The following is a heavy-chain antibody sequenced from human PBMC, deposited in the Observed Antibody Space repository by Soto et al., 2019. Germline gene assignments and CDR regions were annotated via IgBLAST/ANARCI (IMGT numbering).Heavy chain of an antibody. Sequence: QVQLVQSGAEVKKPGASVKVSCKASGYTFTSYAMHWVRQAPGQRLEWMGWINAGNGNTKYSQKFQGRVTSTRDTSASTAYMELSSLRSEDTAVYYCARDGVGIAARPWDYWGQGTLVTVSS. CDR3: ARDGVGIAARPWDY. V-gene: IGHV1-3*01. CDR1: GYTFTSYA. D-gene: IGHD6-6*01. J-gene: IGHJ4*02. CDR2: INAGNGNT.